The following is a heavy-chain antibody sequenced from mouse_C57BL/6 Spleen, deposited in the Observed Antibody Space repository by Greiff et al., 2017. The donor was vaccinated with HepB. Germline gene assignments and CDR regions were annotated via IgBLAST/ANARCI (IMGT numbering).Heavy chain of an antibody. CDR1: GYSITSGYY. J-gene: IGHJ3*01. CDR3: AREGYYGSSGAWFAY. Sequence: VQLQQSGPGLVKPSQSLSLTCSVTGYSITSGYYWNWIRQFPGNKLEWMGYISYDGSNNYNPSLKNRISITRDTSKNQFFLKLNSVTTEDTATYYCAREGYYGSSGAWFAYWGQGTLVTVSA. V-gene: IGHV3-6*01. D-gene: IGHD1-1*01. CDR2: ISYDGSN.